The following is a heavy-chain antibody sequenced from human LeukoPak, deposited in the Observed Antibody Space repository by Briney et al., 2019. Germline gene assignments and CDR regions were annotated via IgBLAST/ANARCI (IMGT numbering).Heavy chain of an antibody. V-gene: IGHV3-23*01. CDR3: AKDLAGSGSYSFDY. CDR2: ISGSGGST. CDR1: GFTFSSYA. D-gene: IGHD1-26*01. J-gene: IGHJ4*02. Sequence: GGSLRLSCEASGFTFSSYAMSWVRQAPEKGLEWVSGISGSGGSTYYADSVKGRFTISRDNSKNTLYLQMNSLRAEDTAVYYCAKDLAGSGSYSFDYWGQGTLVTVSS.